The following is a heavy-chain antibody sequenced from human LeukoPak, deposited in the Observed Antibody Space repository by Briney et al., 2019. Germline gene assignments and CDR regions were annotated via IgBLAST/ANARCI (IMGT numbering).Heavy chain of an antibody. D-gene: IGHD3-10*01. V-gene: IGHV3-23*01. CDR2: ITGGGDYT. Sequence: PGGSLRLSCVASGFTFSSYGMHWVRQAPGKGLEWVSAITGGGDYTDYADSVKGRFTISRDNSKSTVYLQISSLRGEDAAVYYRAKRSGSSYGYFDYWGQGTLVTVSS. J-gene: IGHJ4*02. CDR1: GFTFSSYG. CDR3: AKRSGSSYGYFDY.